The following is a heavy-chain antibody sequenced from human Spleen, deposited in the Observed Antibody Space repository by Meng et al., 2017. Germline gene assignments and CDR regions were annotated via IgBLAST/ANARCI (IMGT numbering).Heavy chain of an antibody. CDR1: GAYFSDYY. Sequence: HHCGPGGLKPSETLSLPFVVSGAYFSDYYWSRIRRPPRKGLGWIGEINQSGSTNYNPSLESRATISVDTSQNNLSLKLSSVTAADSAVYYCARGTTPMAHDFDYWGQGTLVTVSS. CDR3: ARGTTPMAHDFDY. CDR2: INQSGST. D-gene: IGHD5-24*01. V-gene: IGHV4-34*01. J-gene: IGHJ4*02.